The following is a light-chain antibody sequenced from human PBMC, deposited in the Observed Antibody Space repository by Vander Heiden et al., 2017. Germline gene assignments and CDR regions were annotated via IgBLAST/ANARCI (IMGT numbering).Light chain of an antibody. Sequence: EIVMTQSPATLSVSPGERATHSCRASQSVSRYLVRYQQKPVQSPRRVIYGASTSAAAVPARFSGTGSGTEFTLTIMSLQSEDTAIYYCHQNNSWPLTFRQATSVEI. CDR3: HQNNSWPLT. CDR1: QSVSRY. V-gene: IGKV3-15*01. J-gene: IGKJ1*01. CDR2: GAS.